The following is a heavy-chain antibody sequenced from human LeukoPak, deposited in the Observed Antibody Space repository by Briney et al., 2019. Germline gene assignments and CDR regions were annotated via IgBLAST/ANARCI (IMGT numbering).Heavy chain of an antibody. D-gene: IGHD3-22*01. CDR3: AKSINYYYDSSGYYRAFDT. CDR2: ISGSGGST. V-gene: IGHV3-23*01. CDR1: GFTFSSYA. Sequence: GGSLRLSCAASGFTFSSYAMSWVRQAPGKGLEWVSAISGSGGSTYYADSVKGRFTISRDNSKNTLYLQMNSLRAEDTAVYYCAKSINYYYDSSGYYRAFDTWGQGTMVTVSS. J-gene: IGHJ3*02.